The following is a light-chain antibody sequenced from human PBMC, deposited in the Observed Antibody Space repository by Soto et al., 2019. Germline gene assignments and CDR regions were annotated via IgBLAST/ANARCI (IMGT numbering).Light chain of an antibody. Sequence: DIQMTQSPTSLSASVGDRVTITCRASQGIRNFVAWYQQKPGKAPKLLIYAASTLQSGIPSRFSGSGSGTEFTLTINRQQAEVVATYSCQKYRSVTVFGPGTKVEIK. J-gene: IGKJ3*01. CDR1: QGIRNF. CDR2: AAS. V-gene: IGKV1-27*01. CDR3: QKYRSVTV.